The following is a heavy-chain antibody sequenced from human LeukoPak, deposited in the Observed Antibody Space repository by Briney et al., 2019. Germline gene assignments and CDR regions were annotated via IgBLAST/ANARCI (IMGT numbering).Heavy chain of an antibody. CDR1: EYSFTGYY. J-gene: IGHJ4*02. CDR2: INPNRGDT. D-gene: IGHD1-1*01. Sequence: ASVKVSCKASEYSFTGYYIYWVRQAPGQGLEWMGRINPNRGDTNYAQNFQGRVTMTRDTSVSTAYMELNSLRSDDTAVYYCATKTGNHWGQGTLVTVSS. V-gene: IGHV1-2*06. CDR3: ATKTGNH.